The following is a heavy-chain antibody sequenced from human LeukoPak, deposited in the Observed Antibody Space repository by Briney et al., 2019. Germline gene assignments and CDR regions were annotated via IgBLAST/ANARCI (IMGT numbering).Heavy chain of an antibody. D-gene: IGHD3-22*01. J-gene: IGHJ4*02. CDR2: ISWNSDFI. Sequence: GGSLRLSCAASGFTFDDYTMHWVRQAPGKGLEWVSSISWNSDFIGYADSVKGRFTISRDNAKNSLYLQMNSLRAEDTAVYYCARGGYDSSGYYFDYWGQGTLVTVSS. V-gene: IGHV3-9*01. CDR3: ARGGYDSSGYYFDY. CDR1: GFTFDDYT.